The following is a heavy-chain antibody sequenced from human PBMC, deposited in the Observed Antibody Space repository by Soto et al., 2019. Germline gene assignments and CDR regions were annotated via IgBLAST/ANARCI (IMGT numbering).Heavy chain of an antibody. V-gene: IGHV3-21*01. Sequence: EVQLVESGGGLVKPGGSLRLSCAASGFTFSSYSMNWVRQAPGKGLEWVSSISSSSSYIYYADSVKGRFTISRDNAKNSLYLQMNSLRAEDTAVYYCARNGGEGYGMDVWGQGTTVTVSS. CDR2: ISSSSSYI. CDR1: GFTFSSYS. D-gene: IGHD3-10*01. CDR3: ARNGGEGYGMDV. J-gene: IGHJ6*02.